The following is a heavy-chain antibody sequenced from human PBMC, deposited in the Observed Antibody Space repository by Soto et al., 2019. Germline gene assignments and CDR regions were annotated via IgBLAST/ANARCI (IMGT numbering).Heavy chain of an antibody. CDR3: AREYYGVLTGYYNDY. D-gene: IGHD3-9*01. J-gene: IGHJ4*02. Sequence: VQLVESGGGLVQSGGSLGLSCVASGFSFRSYCMHWVRQAPGKGLVWVARISSDGTTTTYADSANGRFTVSRDNAANTLYLQMSSLRAEDTAVYYCAREYYGVLTGYYNDYWGQGTLVTVSS. V-gene: IGHV3-74*01. CDR1: GFSFRSYC. CDR2: ISSDGTTT.